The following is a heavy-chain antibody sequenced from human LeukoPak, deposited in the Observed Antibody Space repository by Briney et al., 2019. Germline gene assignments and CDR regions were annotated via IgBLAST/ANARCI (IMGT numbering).Heavy chain of an antibody. D-gene: IGHD6-6*01. Sequence: GGSLRLSCAASEFTFSSYWMSWVRQAPGKGLEWVSSISSSSSYIYYADSVKGRFTISRDNAKNSLYLQMNSLRAEDTAVYYCARDSHSSSSGSYWGQGTLVTVSS. CDR1: EFTFSSYW. J-gene: IGHJ4*02. CDR2: ISSSSSYI. V-gene: IGHV3-21*01. CDR3: ARDSHSSSSGSY.